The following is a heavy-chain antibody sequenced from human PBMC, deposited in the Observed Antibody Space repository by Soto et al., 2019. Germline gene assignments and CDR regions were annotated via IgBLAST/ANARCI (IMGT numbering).Heavy chain of an antibody. CDR3: ASVSPVMPPGY. J-gene: IGHJ4*02. CDR2: INQDGSDK. D-gene: IGHD3-16*01. V-gene: IGHV3-7*05. CDR1: GFTFSNSW. Sequence: EVQLVESGGGLVQPGGSLRLSCAVSGFTFSNSWLSWVRQAPGKGLEWVANINQDGSDKYYVDSVKGRFTISRDNAKNSFELQMQSLRAEYTAICYCASVSPVMPPGYWCQGTLVTVSS.